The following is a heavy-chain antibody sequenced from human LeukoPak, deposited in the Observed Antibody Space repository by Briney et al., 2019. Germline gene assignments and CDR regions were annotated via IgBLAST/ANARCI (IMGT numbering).Heavy chain of an antibody. J-gene: IGHJ5*02. D-gene: IGHD6-6*01. V-gene: IGHV3-21*01. CDR2: ISDSSSFI. Sequence: PGGSLRLSCAASGFTFSSYSMNWIRQAPGKGLEWVSSISDSSSFIYCADSVKGRFTISRDNAKNSLYLQMNSLRAEDTALYYCARDRIAARPAINWFDPWGQGTLVTVSS. CDR3: ARDRIAARPAINWFDP. CDR1: GFTFSSYS.